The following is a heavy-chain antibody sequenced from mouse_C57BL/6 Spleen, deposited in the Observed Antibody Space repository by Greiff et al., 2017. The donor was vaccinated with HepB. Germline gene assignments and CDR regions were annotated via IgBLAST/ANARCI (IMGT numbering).Heavy chain of an antibody. CDR1: GYSITSGYD. Sequence: EVMLVESGPGMVKPSQSLSLTCTVTGYSITSGYDWHWIRHFPGNKLEWMGYISYSGSTNYNPSLKSRISITHDTSKNHFFLKLNSVTTEDTATYYCARSNWALYAMDYWGQGTSVTVSS. J-gene: IGHJ4*01. V-gene: IGHV3-1*01. D-gene: IGHD4-1*02. CDR2: ISYSGST. CDR3: ARSNWALYAMDY.